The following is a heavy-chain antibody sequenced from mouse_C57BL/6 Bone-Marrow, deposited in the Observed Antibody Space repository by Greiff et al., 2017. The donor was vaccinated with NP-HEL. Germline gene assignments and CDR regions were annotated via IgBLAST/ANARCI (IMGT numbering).Heavy chain of an antibody. CDR3: ARGTTVSSFDY. D-gene: IGHD1-1*01. CDR1: GYAFSSSW. CDR2: IYPGDGDT. Sequence: VQRVESGPELVKPGASVKISCKASGYAFSSSWMNWVKQRPGKGLEWIGRIYPGDGDTNYNGKFKGKATLTADKSSSPAYMQLSSLTSEDSAVYFCARGTTVSSFDYWGQGTTLTVSS. J-gene: IGHJ2*01. V-gene: IGHV1-82*01.